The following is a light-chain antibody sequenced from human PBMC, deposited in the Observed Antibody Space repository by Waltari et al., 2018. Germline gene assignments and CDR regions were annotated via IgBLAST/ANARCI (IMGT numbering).Light chain of an antibody. Sequence: QSVVTQPPSASGTPGQRVTISCSGSSSNIGSNTVNWYQQLPGTAPKLLIFSNYRRPSGVPDRLSGSKSGTSASLAISGRQSEDEADYYCAAWDGSLNAYVFGTGTKVTVL. CDR3: AAWDGSLNAYV. CDR2: SNY. CDR1: SSNIGSNT. V-gene: IGLV1-44*01. J-gene: IGLJ1*01.